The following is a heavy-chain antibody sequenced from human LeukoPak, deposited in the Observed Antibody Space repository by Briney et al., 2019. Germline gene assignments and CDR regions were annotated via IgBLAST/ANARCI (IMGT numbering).Heavy chain of an antibody. J-gene: IGHJ4*02. V-gene: IGHV3-30*04. CDR3: ARPDDSESFYRANHY. D-gene: IGHD3-10*01. Sequence: GGSLRLSCAASGFSFNTYPMHWVRQAPGKGLEWVAVISNDGNNKYYADSVKGRFTISRDNSNNTLSLRMNGLRVEDTAVYYCARPDDSESFYRANHYWGRGTLVTVS. CDR2: ISNDGNNK. CDR1: GFSFNTYP.